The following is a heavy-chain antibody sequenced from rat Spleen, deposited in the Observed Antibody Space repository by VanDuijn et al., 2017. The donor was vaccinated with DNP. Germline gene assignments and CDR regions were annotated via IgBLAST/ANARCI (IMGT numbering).Heavy chain of an antibody. V-gene: IGHV5-31*01. CDR3: ATSPGPNWFAY. CDR1: GFTFSYYW. Sequence: EVQLVESGGDLVQPGRSLKLSCVASGFTFSYYWMAWVRQVPGKGLEWIASITSGSGTTSYPDSVKGRFTISRDDAKDTLSLQMNSLRSEDTATYYCATSPGPNWFAYWGQGTLVTVSS. J-gene: IGHJ3*01. D-gene: IGHD1-4*01. CDR2: ITSGSGTT.